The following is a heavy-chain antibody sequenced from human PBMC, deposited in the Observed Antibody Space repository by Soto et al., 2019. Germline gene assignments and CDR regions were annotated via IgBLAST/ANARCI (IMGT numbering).Heavy chain of an antibody. J-gene: IGHJ4*02. D-gene: IGHD6-6*01. CDR1: GFTFSSYA. CDR2: ISYDGRNK. CDR3: ARAVGTARPNFDY. Sequence: QVQLVESGGGVVQPGRSLRLSCAASGFTFSSYAMHWVRQAPGKGLEWVAVISYDGRNKYYADSVKGRFTISRDNSKNTLYLPMNSLRAADTAVYYCARAVGTARPNFDYCGQGTLVTVSS. V-gene: IGHV3-30-3*01.